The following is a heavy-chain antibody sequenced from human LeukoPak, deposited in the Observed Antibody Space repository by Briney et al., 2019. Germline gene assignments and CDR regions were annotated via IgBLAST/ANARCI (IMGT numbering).Heavy chain of an antibody. CDR1: GFTFSSYA. D-gene: IGHD4-17*01. V-gene: IGHV3-23*01. J-gene: IGHJ3*02. CDR3: ATDDYGDPGAFDI. CDR2: INGSGGST. Sequence: GGSLRLSCAASGFTFSSYAMSWVRQAPGKGLEWVSAINGSGGSTYYADSVKGRFTISRDNSKNTLYLQMNSLRAEDTAVYYCATDDYGDPGAFDIWGRGTMVTVSS.